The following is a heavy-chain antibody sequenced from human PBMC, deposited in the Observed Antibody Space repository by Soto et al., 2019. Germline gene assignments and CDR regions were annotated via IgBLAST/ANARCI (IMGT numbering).Heavy chain of an antibody. D-gene: IGHD2-2*01. J-gene: IGHJ4*02. CDR2: FDPEDGET. CDR1: GYTLTELS. Sequence: ASVKVSCKVSGYTLTELSMHWVRQAPGKGLEWMGGFDPEDGETIYAQKLQGRVTMTKDTSTSTAYMELRSLRSDDTAVYYCARDGLLGDCSSTSCYADLDYWGQGTLVTVSS. V-gene: IGHV1-24*01. CDR3: ARDGLLGDCSSTSCYADLDY.